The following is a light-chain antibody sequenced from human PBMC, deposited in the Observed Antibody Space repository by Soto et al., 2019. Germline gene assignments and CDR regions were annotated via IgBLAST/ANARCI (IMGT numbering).Light chain of an antibody. CDR2: AAS. J-gene: IGKJ1*01. CDR1: QDISSS. V-gene: IGKV1-39*01. Sequence: DIQMTQSPSSLSASIGDRVTISCRASQDISSSLNWYQHKSGKAPKLLIYAASGLHSGVPSRSSGSGSGTDFTLTISSLQPEDFATYYCQQSYVTPWTFGQGTKVDIK. CDR3: QQSYVTPWT.